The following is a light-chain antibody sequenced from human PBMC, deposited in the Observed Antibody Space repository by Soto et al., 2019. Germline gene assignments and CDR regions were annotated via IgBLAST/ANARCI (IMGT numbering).Light chain of an antibody. CDR1: HGVSSY. V-gene: IGKV1-5*03. Sequence: LSDAVGDSAAVTGRASHGVSSYLAWYQKKPGKXPXXVIYKASSFESGATSSLTGSGYGTELPLTLSRLQTDGSATYSCPPYYIYWTFGEGTQVDI. CDR3: PPYYIYWT. CDR2: KAS. J-gene: IGKJ1*01.